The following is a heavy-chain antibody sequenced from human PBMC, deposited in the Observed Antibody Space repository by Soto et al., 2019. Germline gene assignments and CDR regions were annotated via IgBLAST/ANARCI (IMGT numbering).Heavy chain of an antibody. CDR1: GGSISSYY. D-gene: IGHD3-3*02. J-gene: IGHJ2*01. CDR3: ARPFLPHGYFDL. V-gene: IGHV4-59*08. Sequence: QVQLQESGPGLVKPSETLSLTCTVSGGSISSYYWSWIRQPPGKGLEWIGYIYYSGSTNYNPSLKSRVTISVDTSKNQFSLKLSSVTAADPAVYYCARPFLPHGYFDLWGRGTLVTVSS. CDR2: IYYSGST.